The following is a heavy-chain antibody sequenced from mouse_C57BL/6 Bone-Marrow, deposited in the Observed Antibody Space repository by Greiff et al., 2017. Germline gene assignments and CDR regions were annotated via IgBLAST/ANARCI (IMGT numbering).Heavy chain of an antibody. CDR2: IYPSDSET. CDR1: GYTFTSYW. V-gene: IGHV1-61*01. D-gene: IGHD2-5*01. CDR3: ARSIVKYVDV. J-gene: IGHJ1*03. Sequence: QVQLQQPGAELVRPGSSVKLSCKASGYTFTSYWMDWVKQRPGQGLEWIGNIYPSDSETHYNQKFKDKATLTVDKSSSTAYMQPSSLTSEDSAVYYCARSIVKYVDVWGTGTTVTVSS.